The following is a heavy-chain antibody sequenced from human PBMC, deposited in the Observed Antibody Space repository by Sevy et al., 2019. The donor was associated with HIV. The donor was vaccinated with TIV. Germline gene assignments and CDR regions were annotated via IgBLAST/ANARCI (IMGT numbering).Heavy chain of an antibody. D-gene: IGHD5-12*01. J-gene: IGHJ6*02. CDR3: AKEFSVANYYYGKDV. V-gene: IGHV3-9*01. CDR1: GFTFNDYA. CDR2: ISWTSGGI. Sequence: GGSLRLSCSASGFTFNDYAMHWVRQAPGKGLEWVSGISWTSGGIGYADSVKGRFTISRDNAKNSLYLQMNSLRAEDTAFYYCAKEFSVANYYYGKDVWGQGTTVTVSS.